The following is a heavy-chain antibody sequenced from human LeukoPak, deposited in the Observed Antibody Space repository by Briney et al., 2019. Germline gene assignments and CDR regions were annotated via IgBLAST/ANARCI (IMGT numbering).Heavy chain of an antibody. CDR1: GYTFTGYY. D-gene: IGHD2-15*01. CDR2: INPNSGGT. V-gene: IGHV1-2*02. CDR3: ARVRVVVAATFDFDY. J-gene: IGHJ4*02. Sequence: ASVKVSCKASGYTFTGYYMHWVRQAPGQGLEWMGWINPNSGGTNHAQKFQGRVTMTRDTSISTAYMELSRLRSDDTAVYYCARVRVVVAATFDFDYWGQGTLVTVSS.